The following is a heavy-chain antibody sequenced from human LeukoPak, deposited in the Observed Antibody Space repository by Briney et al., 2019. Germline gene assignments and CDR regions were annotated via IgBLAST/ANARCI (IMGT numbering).Heavy chain of an antibody. CDR2: IYYSGIS. J-gene: IGHJ4*02. CDR3: ARSDYYDYRQIDF. CDR1: GESISTSSYY. Sequence: SETLSLTCTVSGESISTSSYYWGWIRQPPGKGLEWLGSIYYSGISHYNPSLKRRVTIYVDTSRNQFSPHLYSVTAADTAVFYCARSDYYDYRQIDFWGQGTLVTVSS. D-gene: IGHD3-22*01. V-gene: IGHV4-39*01.